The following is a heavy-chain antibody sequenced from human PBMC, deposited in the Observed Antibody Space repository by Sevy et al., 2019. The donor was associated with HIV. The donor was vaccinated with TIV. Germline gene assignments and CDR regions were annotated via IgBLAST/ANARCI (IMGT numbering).Heavy chain of an antibody. V-gene: IGHV3-48*03. CDR2: ISSSGSTI. CDR1: GFTFSSYE. Sequence: GGSLRLSCAASGFTFSSYEMNWVRQAPGKGLEWVSYISSSGSTIYYADSVKGRFTISRDNAKNSLYLQMNSLRAEDTAVYYCAGVSVVPAAIGRDYYYYYYGMDVWGQGTTVTVSS. D-gene: IGHD2-2*01. CDR3: AGVSVVPAAIGRDYYYYYYGMDV. J-gene: IGHJ6*02.